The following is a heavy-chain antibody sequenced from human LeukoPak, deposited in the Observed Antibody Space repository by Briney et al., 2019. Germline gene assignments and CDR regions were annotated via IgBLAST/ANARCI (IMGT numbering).Heavy chain of an antibody. CDR3: AKGGIAVAGPFDY. CDR1: GFTFSSCA. D-gene: IGHD6-19*01. Sequence: GGSLRLSCAASGFTFSSCAMSWVRQAPGKGLEWVSAISGTGSSPYADSVKGRFTISRDNSKSTVYLQMNSLRAEDTAVYYCAKGGIAVAGPFDYWGQGTLVTVSS. V-gene: IGHV3-23*01. J-gene: IGHJ4*02. CDR2: ISGTGSSP.